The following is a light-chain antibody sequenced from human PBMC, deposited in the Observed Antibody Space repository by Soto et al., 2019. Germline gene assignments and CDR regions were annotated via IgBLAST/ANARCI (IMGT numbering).Light chain of an antibody. J-gene: IGKJ2*01. Sequence: AIQMTQSPSSLSASVGDRVTITCRASQDIGNDLGWYQHKPGKAPKLLIYAASSLESGVPSRFSGSGSGTDVTLTVSSLQPEDSATYYCLQDHNRPYTFGQGSKLEIK. CDR2: AAS. CDR1: QDIGND. CDR3: LQDHNRPYT. V-gene: IGKV1-6*01.